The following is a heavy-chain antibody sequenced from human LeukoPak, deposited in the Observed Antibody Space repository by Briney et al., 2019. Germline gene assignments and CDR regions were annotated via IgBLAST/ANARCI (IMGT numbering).Heavy chain of an antibody. J-gene: IGHJ6*03. CDR3: AKDTGSGSSGWYRMDV. V-gene: IGHV3-9*03. Sequence: GRSLRLSCAASGFTFDDYAMHWVRQAPGKGLEWVSGISWNSGSIGYADSVKGRFTISRDNAENSLYLQMNSLRAEDMALYYCAKDTGSGSSGWYRMDVWGKGTTVTVSS. CDR2: ISWNSGSI. CDR1: GFTFDDYA. D-gene: IGHD6-19*01.